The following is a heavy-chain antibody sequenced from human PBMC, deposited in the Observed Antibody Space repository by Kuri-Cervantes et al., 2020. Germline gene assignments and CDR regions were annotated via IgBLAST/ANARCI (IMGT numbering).Heavy chain of an antibody. CDR1: GFTVSSNY. CDR3: AKDWGYSGSYGVISYYYGMDV. V-gene: IGHV3-53*01. J-gene: IGHJ6*02. Sequence: GGSLRLSGAASGFTVSSNYMSWVRQAPGKGLEWVSIIYSGGSTYYADSVKGRFTISRDNSKNTLYLQMNSLRAEDTAVYSCAKDWGYSGSYGVISYYYGMDVWGQGTTVTVSS. D-gene: IGHD1-26*01. CDR2: IYSGGST.